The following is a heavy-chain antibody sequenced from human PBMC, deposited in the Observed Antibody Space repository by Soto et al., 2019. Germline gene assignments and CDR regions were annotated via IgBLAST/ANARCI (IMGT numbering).Heavy chain of an antibody. CDR2: INHSGST. D-gene: IGHD3-10*01. CDR1: GGSISSSSYY. V-gene: IGHV4-39*01. CDR3: ARGGSGRGVYYYYYMDV. J-gene: IGHJ6*03. Sequence: PSETLSLTCTVSGGSISSSSYYWGWIRQHPGKGLEWIGSINHSGSTYYNPSLKSRVTISVDTSKNQFSLKLSSVTAADTAVYYCARGGSGRGVYYYYYMDVWGKGTTVTVSS.